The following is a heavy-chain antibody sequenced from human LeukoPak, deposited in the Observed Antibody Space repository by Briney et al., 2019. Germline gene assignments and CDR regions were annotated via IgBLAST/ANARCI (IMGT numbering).Heavy chain of an antibody. D-gene: IGHD3-9*01. J-gene: IGHJ6*03. Sequence: GGSLRLSCAASGLTFSNAWMSWVRQAPGKGLEWVGRIQREAHSATKDYAAPVRGRFTISRDDSKHTLFLQMNSLKTEDTGVYYCTTGAPYYDILTGYDEYNYYYIDVWGKGTTVTVSS. V-gene: IGHV3-15*01. CDR1: GLTFSNAW. CDR3: TTGAPYYDILTGYDEYNYYYIDV. CDR2: IQREAHSATK.